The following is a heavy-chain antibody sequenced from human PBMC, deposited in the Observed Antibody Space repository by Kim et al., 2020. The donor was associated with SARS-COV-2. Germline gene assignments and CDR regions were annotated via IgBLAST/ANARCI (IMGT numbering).Heavy chain of an antibody. Sequence: GGSLRLSCSASGFTFSSYAMHWVRQAPGKGLEYVSAISSNGGSTYYADSVKGRFTISRDNSKNTLYLQMSSLRAEDTAVYYCVKGLGYSSSWTNYFDYWGQGTLVTVSS. CDR1: GFTFSSYA. CDR3: VKGLGYSSSWTNYFDY. CDR2: ISSNGGST. V-gene: IGHV3-64D*06. J-gene: IGHJ4*02. D-gene: IGHD6-13*01.